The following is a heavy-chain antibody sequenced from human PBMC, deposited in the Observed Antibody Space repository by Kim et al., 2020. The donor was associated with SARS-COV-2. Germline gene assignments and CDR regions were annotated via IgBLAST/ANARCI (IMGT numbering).Heavy chain of an antibody. V-gene: IGHV3-9*01. CDR3: AKILELGQDYYYYGMDV. CDR1: GFTFDDYA. CDR2: ISWNSGSI. D-gene: IGHD3-3*01. Sequence: GGSLRLSCAASGFTFDDYAMHWVRQAPGKGLEWVSGISWNSGSIGYADSVKGRFTISRDNAKNSLYLQMNSLRAEDTALYDCAKILELGQDYYYYGMDV. J-gene: IGHJ6*01.